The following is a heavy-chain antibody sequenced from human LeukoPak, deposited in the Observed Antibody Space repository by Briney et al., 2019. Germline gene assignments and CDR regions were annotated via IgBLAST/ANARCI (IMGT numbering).Heavy chain of an antibody. CDR3: ARVDSSGYLGHAFDI. Sequence: PSETLSLTCTVSGGSISSSGYYWGWIRQPPGKGLEWIGNIYYSGSTYYNPSLKSRVTISVDTSKNHFSLKLNSVTAADTALYYCARVDSSGYLGHAFDIWGQGTMVTVSS. CDR1: GGSISSSGYY. CDR2: IYYSGST. V-gene: IGHV4-39*02. J-gene: IGHJ3*02. D-gene: IGHD3-22*01.